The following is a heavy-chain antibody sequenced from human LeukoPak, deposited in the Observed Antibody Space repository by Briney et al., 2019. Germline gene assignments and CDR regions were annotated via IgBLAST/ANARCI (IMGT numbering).Heavy chain of an antibody. CDR1: GGSFSGYY. Sequence: SGTLSLTCAVYGGSFSGYYWSWIRQPPGKGLEWIGEINHSGSTNYNPSLKSRVTISVDTSKNQFSLKLSSVTAADTAVYYCARPHYYDSSGYHYYFDYWGQGTLVTVSS. V-gene: IGHV4-34*01. CDR2: INHSGST. CDR3: ARPHYYDSSGYHYYFDY. J-gene: IGHJ4*02. D-gene: IGHD3-22*01.